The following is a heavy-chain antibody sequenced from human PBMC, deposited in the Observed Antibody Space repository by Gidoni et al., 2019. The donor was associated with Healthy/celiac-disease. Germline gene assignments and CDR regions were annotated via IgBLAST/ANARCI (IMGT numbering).Heavy chain of an antibody. Sequence: QVQLQQWGAGLLKPSETLSLTCAFYGGSFSGYYWSWIRQPPGKGLEWIGEINHSGSTNYNPSLKSRVTISVDTSKNQFSLKLSSVTAADTAVYYCARSRGVRSPYLIQLWSSFDYWGQGTLVTVSS. CDR1: GGSFSGYY. D-gene: IGHD5-18*01. J-gene: IGHJ4*02. CDR2: INHSGST. CDR3: ARSRGVRSPYLIQLWSSFDY. V-gene: IGHV4-34*01.